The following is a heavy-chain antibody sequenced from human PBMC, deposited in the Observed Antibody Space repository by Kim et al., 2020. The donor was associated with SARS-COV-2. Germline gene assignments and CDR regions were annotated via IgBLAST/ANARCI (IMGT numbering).Heavy chain of an antibody. J-gene: IGHJ3*02. D-gene: IGHD1-26*01. CDR3: ARVMGWELLGAFDI. V-gene: IGHV3-20*01. CDR1: GFTFDDYG. Sequence: GGSLRLSCAASGFTFDDYGMSWVRQAPGKGLEWVSGINWNGGSTGYADSVKGRFTISRDNAKNSLYLQMNSLRAEDTALYHCARVMGWELLGAFDIWGQGTMVTFSS. CDR2: INWNGGST.